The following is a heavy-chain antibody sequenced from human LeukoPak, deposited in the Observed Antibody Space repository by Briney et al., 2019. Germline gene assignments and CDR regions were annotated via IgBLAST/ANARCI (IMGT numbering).Heavy chain of an antibody. V-gene: IGHV3-7*01. J-gene: IGHJ3*02. CDR3: ARDPPDEYCTNGVCYNAFDI. D-gene: IGHD2-8*01. CDR1: GFTFSSYW. Sequence: GGSLRLSCAASGFTFSSYWMSWVRQAPGKGLEWVANIKQDGSEKYYVDSVKDRFTISKDNAKNSLYLQMNSLRAEDTAVYYCARDPPDEYCTNGVCYNAFDIWGQGTMVTVSS. CDR2: IKQDGSEK.